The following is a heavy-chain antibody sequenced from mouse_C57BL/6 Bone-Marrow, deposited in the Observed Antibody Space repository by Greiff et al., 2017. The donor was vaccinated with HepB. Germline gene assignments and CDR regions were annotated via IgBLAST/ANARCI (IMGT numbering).Heavy chain of an antibody. J-gene: IGHJ3*01. D-gene: IGHD1-2*01. Sequence: EVQLVESGGGLVQPGGSLKLSCAASGFTFSDYYMYWVRQTPEKRLEWVAYISNGGGSTYYPDTVKGRFTISRDNAKNTLYLQMSRLKSEDTAMYYCARWNDYYGPFAYWGQGTLVTVSA. CDR2: ISNGGGST. CDR1: GFTFSDYY. V-gene: IGHV5-12*01. CDR3: ARWNDYYGPFAY.